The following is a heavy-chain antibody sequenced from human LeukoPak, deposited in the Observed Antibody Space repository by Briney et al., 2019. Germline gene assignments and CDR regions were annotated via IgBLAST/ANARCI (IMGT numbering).Heavy chain of an antibody. CDR2: IIPILGIA. J-gene: IGHJ4*02. CDR1: GYTFTSYG. D-gene: IGHD6-13*01. V-gene: IGHV1-69*04. Sequence: GASVKVSCKASGYTFTSYGISWVRQAPGQGLEWMGRIIPILGIANYAQKFQGRVTITADKSTSTAYMELSSLRSEDTAVYYCARWEDTYSSLDYWGQGTLVTVSS. CDR3: ARWEDTYSSLDY.